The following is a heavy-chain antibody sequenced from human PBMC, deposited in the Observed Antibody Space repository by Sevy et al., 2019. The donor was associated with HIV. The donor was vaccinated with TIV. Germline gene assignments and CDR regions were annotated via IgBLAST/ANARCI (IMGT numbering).Heavy chain of an antibody. J-gene: IGHJ4*02. CDR2: ISYDGSYK. Sequence: GGCLSLSCAASGFTFSSHGMHWVRQAPGKGLEWVAVISYDGSYKSYGDSVKGRFTISRDDSKNTLYLQMNSLRPEDTAVYYCARDSGYSINWYPAYWGQGTLVTVSS. V-gene: IGHV3-30*03. CDR3: ARDSGYSINWYPAY. CDR1: GFTFSSHG. D-gene: IGHD6-13*01.